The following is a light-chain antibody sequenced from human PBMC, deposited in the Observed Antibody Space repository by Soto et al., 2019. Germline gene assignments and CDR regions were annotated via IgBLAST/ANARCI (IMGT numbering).Light chain of an antibody. CDR3: TSYAGSNNVV. Sequence: QSVLTQPPSASGSPGQSVTISCTGTSSDVGGYNYVSWYQQHPGKAPKLMIYEVNKRPSGVPDRFSGSKSGNTASLTVSGLQAEDEADYYCTSYAGSNNVVFGGGTKLTVL. V-gene: IGLV2-8*01. J-gene: IGLJ2*01. CDR2: EVN. CDR1: SSDVGGYNY.